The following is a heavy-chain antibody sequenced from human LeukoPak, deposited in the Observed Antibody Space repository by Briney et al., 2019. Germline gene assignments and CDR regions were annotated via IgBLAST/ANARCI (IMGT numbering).Heavy chain of an antibody. V-gene: IGHV3-48*01. J-gene: IGHJ4*02. CDR2: ISGSSGII. CDR1: GFTFNTYT. CDR3: ARGRPHGNDY. D-gene: IGHD4-23*01. Sequence: PGGSLRLSCAASGFTFNTYTMNWVRQAPGKGLEWVSYISGSSGIIDYADSVRGRFTISRDNAKNSLYLQMNSLRAEDTAVYYCARGRPHGNDYWGQGTLVTVSS.